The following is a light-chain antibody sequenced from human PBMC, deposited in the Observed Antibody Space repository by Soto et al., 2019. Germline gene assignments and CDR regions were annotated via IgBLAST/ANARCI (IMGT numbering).Light chain of an antibody. CDR2: SDN. CDR1: FSNVGINT. J-gene: IGLJ2*01. V-gene: IGLV1-44*01. Sequence: QSVLTQPPSASGTPGQRVTISCSGSFSNVGINTVNWYQQLPGTAPKLLLYSDNQRPSGVPDRFSGSKSGTSASLAISGLQSEDAADYYCASWDDSLNDVVFGGGTKLTVL. CDR3: ASWDDSLNDVV.